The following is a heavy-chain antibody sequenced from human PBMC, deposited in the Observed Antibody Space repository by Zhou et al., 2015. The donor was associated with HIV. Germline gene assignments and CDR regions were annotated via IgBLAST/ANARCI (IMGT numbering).Heavy chain of an antibody. CDR3: ARDRNIAVAGTPYFDY. D-gene: IGHD6-19*01. CDR2: IIPIFGTA. Sequence: QVQLVQSGAEVKKPGSSVKVSCKASGGTFSSYAISWVRQAPGQGLEWMGGIIPIFGTANYAQKFQGRVTITADESTSTAYMELSSLRSEDTAVYYCARDRNIAVAGTPYFDYWGQGTLVTVSS. V-gene: IGHV1-69*01. J-gene: IGHJ4*02. CDR1: GGTFSSYA.